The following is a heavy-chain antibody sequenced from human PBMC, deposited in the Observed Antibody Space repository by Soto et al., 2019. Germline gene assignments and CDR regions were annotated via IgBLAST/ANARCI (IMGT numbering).Heavy chain of an antibody. V-gene: IGHV4-61*01. CDR2: VYNSGST. J-gene: IGHJ4*02. CDR1: GDSMSSDSNY. Sequence: PSETLSLTCTVSGDSMSSDSNYWTWIRQPPGKGLEWIGYVYNSGSTNYNPSLKSRVTISEDTSKSQFSLKVNSMTAADTAVYYCARYRREAVAGYTLDNWGQGILVTVSS. D-gene: IGHD6-13*01. CDR3: ARYRREAVAGYTLDN.